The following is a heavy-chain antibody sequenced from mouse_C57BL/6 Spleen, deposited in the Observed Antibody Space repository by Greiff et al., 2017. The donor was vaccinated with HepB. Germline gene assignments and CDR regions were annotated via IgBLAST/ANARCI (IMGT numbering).Heavy chain of an antibody. CDR1: GYAFTNYL. D-gene: IGHD2-4*01. V-gene: IGHV1-54*01. CDR3: ARAGYDYGEGVDY. J-gene: IGHJ2*01. Sequence: VKLMESGAELVRPGTSVKVSCKASGYAFTNYLIEWVKQRPGQGLEWIGVINPGSGGTNYNEKFKGKATLTADKSSSTAYMQLSSLTSEDSAVYFCARAGYDYGEGVDYWGQGTTLTVSS. CDR2: INPGSGGT.